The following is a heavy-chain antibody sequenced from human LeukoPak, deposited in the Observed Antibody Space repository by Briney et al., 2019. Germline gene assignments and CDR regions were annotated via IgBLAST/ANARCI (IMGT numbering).Heavy chain of an antibody. CDR3: AGSRYSGSLRFDY. V-gene: IGHV1-46*01. Sequence: ASVKVSCKASGYTFTSYYMHWVRQAPGQGLEWMGIINPSGGSTSYAQRFQGRVTMTRDTSTSTVYMELSSLRSDDTAVYYCAGSRYSGSLRFDYWGQGTLVTVSS. J-gene: IGHJ4*02. D-gene: IGHD1-26*01. CDR2: INPSGGST. CDR1: GYTFTSYY.